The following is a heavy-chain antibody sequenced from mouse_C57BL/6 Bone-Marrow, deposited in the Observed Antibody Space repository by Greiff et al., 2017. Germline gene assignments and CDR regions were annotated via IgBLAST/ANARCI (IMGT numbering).Heavy chain of an antibody. V-gene: IGHV5-6*02. CDR1: GFTFSSYG. J-gene: IGHJ4*01. CDR2: ISSGGSYT. Sequence: DVMLVESGGDLVKPGGSLKLSCAASGFTFSSYGMSWVRQTPDKRLEWVATISSGGSYTYYPDSVKGRFTISRDNAKNTLYLQMSSLKSEDTAMYYCARRTLYYAMDYWGQGTSVTVSS. CDR3: ARRTLYYAMDY.